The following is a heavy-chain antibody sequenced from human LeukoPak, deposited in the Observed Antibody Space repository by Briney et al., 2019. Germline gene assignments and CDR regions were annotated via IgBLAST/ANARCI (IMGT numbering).Heavy chain of an antibody. CDR3: ARGEDSSGYYYVFDY. D-gene: IGHD3-22*01. Sequence: GGSLRLSCAAPGFTFSNAWMSWVRQAPGKGLEWVGRIKSKTDGGTTDYAAPVKGRFTISRDDSKNTLYLQMNSLKTEDTAVYSCARGEDSSGYYYVFDYWGQGTLATVSS. J-gene: IGHJ4*02. V-gene: IGHV3-15*01. CDR2: IKSKTDGGTT. CDR1: GFTFSNAW.